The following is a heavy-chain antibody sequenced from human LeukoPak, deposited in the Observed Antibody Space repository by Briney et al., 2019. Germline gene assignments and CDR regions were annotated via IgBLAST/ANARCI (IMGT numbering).Heavy chain of an antibody. CDR3: ARLKDYADAFDI. V-gene: IGHV3-53*01. CDR1: GFTVSSNY. Sequence: GGSLRLSCAASGFTVSSNYMSWVRQAPGKGLEWVSVIYSGGSTYYADSVKGRFTISRDNSKNTLYLQMNGLRAEDTAVYYCARLKDYADAFDIWGQGTMVTVSS. D-gene: IGHD4-17*01. CDR2: IYSGGST. J-gene: IGHJ3*02.